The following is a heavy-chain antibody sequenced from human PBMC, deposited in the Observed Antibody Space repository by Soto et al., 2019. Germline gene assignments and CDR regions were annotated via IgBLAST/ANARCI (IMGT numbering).Heavy chain of an antibody. Sequence: SETLSLTCTVSGGSISSYYWSWIRQPPGKGLEWIGYIYYSGSTNYNPSLKSRVTISVDTSKNQFSLKLSSVTAADTAVYYCARDSGSYWRSFDYWGQGTLDTVSS. J-gene: IGHJ4*02. D-gene: IGHD1-26*01. V-gene: IGHV4-59*01. CDR2: IYYSGST. CDR1: GGSISSYY. CDR3: ARDSGSYWRSFDY.